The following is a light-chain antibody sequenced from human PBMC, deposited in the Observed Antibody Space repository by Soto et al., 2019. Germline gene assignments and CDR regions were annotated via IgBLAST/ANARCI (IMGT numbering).Light chain of an antibody. V-gene: IGKV3-20*01. CDR2: GAS. J-gene: IGKJ5*01. Sequence: EIVLTQSPGTLSMSPGDRATLSCRASQSVSSNSLVWYQQKPGQAPRLLIYGASRRATDIPDRFSGGGSGTDFTLTISRLEPEDFAIHYCQQYGRSPPITFGQGTRLEIK. CDR3: QQYGRSPPIT. CDR1: QSVSSNS.